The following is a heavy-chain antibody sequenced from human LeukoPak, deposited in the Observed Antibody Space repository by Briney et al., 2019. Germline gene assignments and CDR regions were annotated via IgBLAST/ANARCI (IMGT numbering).Heavy chain of an antibody. CDR3: VLDLFSSFAFDI. J-gene: IGHJ3*02. CDR1: GFTFSNYE. CDR2: IGSSGSVI. Sequence: GGSLRLSCAASGFTFSNYEMNWVRRAPGKGLEWVSYIGSSGSVIYYTDSVKGRFTTSRDNAKNALHLQMNSLTAEDTAVYYCVLDLFSSFAFDIWGQGTMVTVSS. D-gene: IGHD3/OR15-3a*01. V-gene: IGHV3-48*03.